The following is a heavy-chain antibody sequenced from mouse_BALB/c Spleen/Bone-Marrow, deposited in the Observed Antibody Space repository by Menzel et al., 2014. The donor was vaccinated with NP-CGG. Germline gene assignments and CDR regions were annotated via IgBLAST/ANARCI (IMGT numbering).Heavy chain of an antibody. CDR2: ISNGGGST. D-gene: IGHD2-14*01. CDR1: GFTFSSYT. J-gene: IGHJ3*01. V-gene: IGHV5-12-2*01. Sequence: EVMLVESGGGLVQPGGSLKLSCAASGFTFSSYTMSWVRQTPEKRLEWVAYISNGGGSTYYPDTVKGRFTISRDNAKNPLYLQMSSLKSEDTAMYYCARHRRYDVWFAYWGQGTLVTVSA. CDR3: ARHRRYDVWFAY.